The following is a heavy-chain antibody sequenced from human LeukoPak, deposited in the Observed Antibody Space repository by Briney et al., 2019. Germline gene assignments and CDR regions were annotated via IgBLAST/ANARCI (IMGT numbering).Heavy chain of an antibody. CDR2: ISISSSYI. Sequence: GGSLRLSCAASGFTFSNAWMSWVRQAPGKGLEWVSSISISSSYIYYADSVKGRFTISTDNAKNSLYLQMNSLRVEDTAVYYCARERRGGDTFDIWGQGTMVTVSS. J-gene: IGHJ3*02. V-gene: IGHV3-21*06. CDR1: GFTFSNAW. D-gene: IGHD3-10*01. CDR3: ARERRGGDTFDI.